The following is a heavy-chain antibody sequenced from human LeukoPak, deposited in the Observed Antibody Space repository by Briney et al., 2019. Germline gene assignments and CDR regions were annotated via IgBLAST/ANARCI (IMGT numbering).Heavy chain of an antibody. CDR2: INGDGRDT. D-gene: IGHD3-10*01. CDR3: ARGVSSAIDW. Sequence: GGSLRLSCAAPDFAFSSYWMNWVRQAPGKGLEWVANINGDGRDTYYVGSVRGRFTISRDNADNSLYLQMHNLRGDDTAVYYCARGVSSAIDWWGQGTLVTVSS. CDR1: DFAFSSYW. V-gene: IGHV3-7*01. J-gene: IGHJ4*02.